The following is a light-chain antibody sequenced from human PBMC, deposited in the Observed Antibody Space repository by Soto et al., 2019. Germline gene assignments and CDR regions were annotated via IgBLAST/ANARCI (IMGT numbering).Light chain of an antibody. CDR1: QSVSSNY. V-gene: IGKV3-20*01. CDR3: QQYAGSSYT. CDR2: GAP. J-gene: IGKJ2*01. Sequence: EIVLTQSPGTLSLSPGERATLSCRASQSVSSNYLVWYQQKPGQAPRPLIYGAPTRATGIPDRFSGSGSGTDFTLTISRLEPEDFAVYYCQQYAGSSYTFGQGTKLEIK.